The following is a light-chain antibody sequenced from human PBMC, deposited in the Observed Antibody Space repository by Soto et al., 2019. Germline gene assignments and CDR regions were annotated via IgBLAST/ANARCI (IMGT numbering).Light chain of an antibody. J-gene: IGKJ1*01. CDR3: QQRSNWPVT. CDR1: QSVSRY. CDR2: DAS. Sequence: EIVLTQSPATLSLSPGERATLSCRASQSVSRYLAWYQQKPGQAPRLLIYDASNSATGIPARFSGSGSGTDFTLTISNLEPEDFAVYYCQQRSNWPVTFGQGTKVEIK. V-gene: IGKV3-11*01.